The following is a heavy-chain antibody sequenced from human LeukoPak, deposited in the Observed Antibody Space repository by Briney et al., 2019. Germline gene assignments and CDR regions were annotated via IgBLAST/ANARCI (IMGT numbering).Heavy chain of an antibody. J-gene: IGHJ4*02. V-gene: IGHV3-23*01. CDR2: ISGSGDFT. CDR3: AKDGARDGYNYPDY. Sequence: PGGSLRLSCAASGFTFTNYAMSWVRQAPGKRLEWVPGISGSGDFTYYADSVKGRFTISRDKSQNTQDLQMNSLRAEDTAVYYCAKDGARDGYNYPDYWGQGTLVTVSS. D-gene: IGHD5-24*01. CDR1: GFTFTNYA.